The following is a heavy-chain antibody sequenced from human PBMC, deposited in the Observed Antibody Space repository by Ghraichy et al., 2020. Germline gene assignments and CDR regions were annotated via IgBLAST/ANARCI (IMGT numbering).Heavy chain of an antibody. Sequence: SETLSLTCTVSGGSISSSSYYWGWIRQPPGKGLEWIWSIYYSGSTYYKPSLKSRFTISLHTSKNQFSLKLTSVTAADTAVYYCAKRTRTSHGDYYYYGMDVWGQGTTVTVSS. V-gene: IGHV4-39*01. CDR1: GGSISSSSYY. CDR2: IYYSGST. D-gene: IGHD2-2*01. CDR3: AKRTRTSHGDYYYYGMDV. J-gene: IGHJ6*02.